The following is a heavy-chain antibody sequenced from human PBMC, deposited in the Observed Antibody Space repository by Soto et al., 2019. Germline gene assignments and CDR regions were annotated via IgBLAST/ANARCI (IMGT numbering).Heavy chain of an antibody. D-gene: IGHD3-16*01. CDR1: RDSGSSNSAT. V-gene: IGHV6-1*01. Sequence: SQXLSLTCSISRDSGSSNSATWGWFRQSPSRGLEWLGRTYYRSKWYNDYAVSVKSRITINPDTSNNQLSLQLNSVTPDDTAVYYCARLIGNSWLDSWGQGTLVTVS. CDR3: ARLIGNSWLDS. J-gene: IGHJ5*01. CDR2: TYYRSKWYN.